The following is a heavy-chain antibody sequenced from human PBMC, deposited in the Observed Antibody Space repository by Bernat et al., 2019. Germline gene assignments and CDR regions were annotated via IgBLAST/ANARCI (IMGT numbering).Heavy chain of an antibody. V-gene: IGHV1-46*01. CDR3: ARTDGAGRLLGDY. Sequence: QVQLVQSGAEVKKPGASVKVSCKASGYTFTSYYMHWVRQAPGQGLEWMGIINPSGGSTSYAQKFQGRVTMTRDRSTSTVYMVLGSLRSEDTAVYYCARTDGAGRLLGDYWGQGTLVTVSS. D-gene: IGHD2-15*01. J-gene: IGHJ4*02. CDR2: INPSGGST. CDR1: GYTFTSYY.